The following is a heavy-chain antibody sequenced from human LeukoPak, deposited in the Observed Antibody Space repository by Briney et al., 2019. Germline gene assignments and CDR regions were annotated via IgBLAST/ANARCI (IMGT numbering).Heavy chain of an antibody. V-gene: IGHV3-23*01. CDR1: GFTFTSFA. CDR2: ISGSGGNT. CDR3: AIGRGSGGFEH. Sequence: GGSLRLSCAASGFTFTSFAMSWVRQAPGKGLEWASAISGSGGNTYYADSVKGRFTISRANSKNTLFLQMNSLRAEDTAVYYCAIGRGSGGFEHWGQGSLVTVSS. D-gene: IGHD3-10*01. J-gene: IGHJ4*02.